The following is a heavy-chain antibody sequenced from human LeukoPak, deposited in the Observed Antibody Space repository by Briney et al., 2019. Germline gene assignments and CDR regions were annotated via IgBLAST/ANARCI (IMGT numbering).Heavy chain of an antibody. Sequence: TGGSLRLSCVASGFTFDDYAMHRVRQVPGKGLEWVSGISWDSVTIDYVDSVKGRFTMSRDNAKNSLYLQMNSLRPEDTALYYCAREFCIRNCKGFLDFWGQGTLVTVSS. CDR3: AREFCIRNCKGFLDF. CDR2: ISWDSVTI. D-gene: IGHD1-20*01. V-gene: IGHV3-9*01. J-gene: IGHJ4*02. CDR1: GFTFDDYA.